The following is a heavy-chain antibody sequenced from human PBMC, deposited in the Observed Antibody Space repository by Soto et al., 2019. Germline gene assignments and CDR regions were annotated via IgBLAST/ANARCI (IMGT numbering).Heavy chain of an antibody. D-gene: IGHD2-8*01. V-gene: IGHV3-21*01. CDR3: ARDGGMDIVLMVFPGVPFSGRYYYYGMDV. CDR2: ISSSSSYI. J-gene: IGHJ6*02. CDR1: GFTFSSYS. Sequence: GSLRLSCAASGFTFSSYSMNWVRQAPGKGLEWVSSISSSSSYIYYADSVKGRFTISRDNAKNSLYLQMNSLRAEDTAVYYCARDGGMDIVLMVFPGVPFSGRYYYYGMDVWGQGTTVTVSS.